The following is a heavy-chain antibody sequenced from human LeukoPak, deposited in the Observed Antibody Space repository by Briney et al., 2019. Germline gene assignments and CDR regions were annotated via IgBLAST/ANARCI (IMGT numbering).Heavy chain of an antibody. J-gene: IGHJ3*02. V-gene: IGHV4-59*01. Sequence: SQTLSLTCTLSTRSISIYYWGWIRHPPGEGREWIGYVHDTGSDNYYPSLKERVTIAFDRSQNQFSLKLNSLTAADTAVYYCARDLPSIAVAGWFSENAFDIWGQGTMVTVSS. D-gene: IGHD6-19*01. CDR2: VHDTGSD. CDR3: ARDLPSIAVAGWFSENAFDI. CDR1: TRSISIYY.